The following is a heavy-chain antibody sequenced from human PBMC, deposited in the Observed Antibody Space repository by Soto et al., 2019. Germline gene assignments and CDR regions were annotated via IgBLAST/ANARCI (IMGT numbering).Heavy chain of an antibody. V-gene: IGHV4-4*02. D-gene: IGHD1-7*01. J-gene: IGHJ4*02. Sequence: SETLSLTCAVSGGSFTSNNWWTWVRQPPGQGLEWIGEIYRTGSTNYNPSLKSRVTISLDKSENQFSLKVTSLTAADTAVYYCASRDPGTSVDYWGQGTLVAVSS. CDR1: GGSFTSNNW. CDR3: ASRDPGTSVDY. CDR2: IYRTGST.